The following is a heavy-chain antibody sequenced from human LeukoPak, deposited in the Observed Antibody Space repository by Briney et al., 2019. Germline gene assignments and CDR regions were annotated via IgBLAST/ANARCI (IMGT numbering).Heavy chain of an antibody. D-gene: IGHD1-1*01. J-gene: IGHJ6*02. CDR3: ARWYNSLDV. V-gene: IGHV3-48*01. Sequence: GGSLRLSCAASGFTFSSYSMNWVRQAPGKGLEWVSYISSSGSTIYYADSVKGRFTISRDNSKNTVYLQMGSLRAEDMAVYYCARWYNSLDVWGQGTTVTVSS. CDR2: ISSSGSTI. CDR1: GFTFSSYS.